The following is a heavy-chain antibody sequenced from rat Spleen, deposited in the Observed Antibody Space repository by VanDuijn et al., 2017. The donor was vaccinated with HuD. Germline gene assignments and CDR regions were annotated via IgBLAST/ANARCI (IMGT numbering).Heavy chain of an antibody. CDR2: ISYEGSST. CDR3: ARHEDYDGPLPHFDY. Sequence: EVQLVESGGGLVQPGRSLKLSCAASGFTFSDYYMAWVRQAPKKGLEWVASISYEGSSTYYGDSVKGRFTISRDNAKSTLYLQMKSLRSEDTATYYCARHEDYDGPLPHFDYWGQGVMVTVSS. D-gene: IGHD1-12*02. J-gene: IGHJ2*01. V-gene: IGHV5-22*01. CDR1: GFTFSDYY.